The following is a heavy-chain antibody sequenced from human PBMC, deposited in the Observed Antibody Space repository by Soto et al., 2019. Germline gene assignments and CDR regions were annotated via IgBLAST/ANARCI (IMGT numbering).Heavy chain of an antibody. CDR3: AKDARGSLADYFDY. V-gene: IGHV3-23*01. CDR1: GFTFSSYA. CDR2: ISGSGGGT. J-gene: IGHJ4*02. D-gene: IGHD6-19*01. Sequence: GGSLRLSCAASGFTFSSYAMTWVRQAPGKGLEWVSSISGSGGGTFYADSVKGRFTISRDNSKNMLDLQMNRLRVEDTAVYYCAKDARGSLADYFDYWGQGTLVTVSS.